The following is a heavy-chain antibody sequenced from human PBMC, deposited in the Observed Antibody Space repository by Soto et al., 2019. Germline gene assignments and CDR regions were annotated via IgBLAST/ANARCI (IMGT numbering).Heavy chain of an antibody. D-gene: IGHD2-2*01. V-gene: IGHV3-30-3*01. J-gene: IGHJ3*02. Sequence: QVQLVESGGGVVQPGRSLRLSCAASGFTFSSYAVDWVRQAPGKGLEWVAVVSYDGSNKYYADSVKGRFTISRDNSKNTLYLQMNSLRAEDTAVYYCARDYGGQVLWTNAFDIWGQGTMFTVSS. CDR3: ARDYGGQVLWTNAFDI. CDR1: GFTFSSYA. CDR2: VSYDGSNK.